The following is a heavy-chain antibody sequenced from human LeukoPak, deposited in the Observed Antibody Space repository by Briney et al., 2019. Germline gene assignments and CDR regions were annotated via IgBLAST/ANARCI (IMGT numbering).Heavy chain of an antibody. V-gene: IGHV1-69*05. CDR3: ARGGTVLRYFDWFDY. D-gene: IGHD3-9*01. Sequence: SVKVSCKASGGTFSSYAISWVRQAPGQGLEWMGGIIPIFGTANYAQKFQGRVTITTDESTSTAYMELSSLRSEDTAVYYCARGGTVLRYFDWFDYWGQGTLVTVSS. J-gene: IGHJ4*02. CDR2: IIPIFGTA. CDR1: GGTFSSYA.